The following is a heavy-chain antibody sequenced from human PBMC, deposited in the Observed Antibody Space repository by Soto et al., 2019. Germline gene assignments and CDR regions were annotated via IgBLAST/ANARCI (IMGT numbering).Heavy chain of an antibody. D-gene: IGHD5-18*01. V-gene: IGHV3-66*04. Sequence: GGSLRLSCAASGVTVSSNYMSWVRQAPGKGLERVSVSYSGGSTYYADSVKGRYTISRDNSKKTQYIQMNSLRAEDTAVYYCARHGYNYGGGYFDYWGQGT. CDR1: GVTVSSNY. CDR2: SYSGGST. CDR3: ARHGYNYGGGYFDY. J-gene: IGHJ4*02.